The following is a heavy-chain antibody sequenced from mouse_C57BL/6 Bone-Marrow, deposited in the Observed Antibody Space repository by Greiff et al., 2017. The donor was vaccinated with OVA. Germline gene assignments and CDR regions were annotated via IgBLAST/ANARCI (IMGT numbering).Heavy chain of an antibody. V-gene: IGHV3-6*01. CDR2: RRYDGSN. Sequence: VQLKESVPGLVKPSQSLSLTCSVTVYPITRSYYWNWIRQFPGNKLEWMGYRRYDGSNHYNPSLKNRISITRDTSKNQFFLKLNSVTTEDTATYYCAGGITTAFFDYWGQGTTLTVSS. CDR3: AGGITTAFFDY. D-gene: IGHD1-2*01. CDR1: VYPITRSYY. J-gene: IGHJ2*01.